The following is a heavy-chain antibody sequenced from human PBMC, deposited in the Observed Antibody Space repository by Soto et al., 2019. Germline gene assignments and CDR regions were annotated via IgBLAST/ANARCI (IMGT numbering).Heavy chain of an antibody. V-gene: IGHV4-38-2*02. CDR2: MYHSGTT. J-gene: IGHJ4*02. CDR3: ARVACGLIDY. CDR1: NYSISSGYY. D-gene: IGHD2-21*01. Sequence: PSETLSLTCTVSNYSISSGYYWGWIRQSPGEGLEWIVSMYHSGTTYYNPSLKSRVTISIDTSKNQFSLKLTSVTSADTAVYFCARVACGLIDYWGQGTLVTVSS.